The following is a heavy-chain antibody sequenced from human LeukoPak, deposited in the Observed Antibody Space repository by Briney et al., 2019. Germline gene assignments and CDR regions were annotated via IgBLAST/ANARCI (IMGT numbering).Heavy chain of an antibody. J-gene: IGHJ4*02. Sequence: GGSLRLSCAASGFTFIDYDMHWVRQVIGKGLEWVSAIGIRGDTHYSGSVKGRFTISRENAESSLYLQMNSLRAEGTAVYYCARGGIQVSGIDEFDYWGQGTLVTVSS. CDR3: ARGGIQVSGIDEFDY. CDR2: IGIRGDT. D-gene: IGHD6-19*01. V-gene: IGHV3-13*01. CDR1: GFTFIDYD.